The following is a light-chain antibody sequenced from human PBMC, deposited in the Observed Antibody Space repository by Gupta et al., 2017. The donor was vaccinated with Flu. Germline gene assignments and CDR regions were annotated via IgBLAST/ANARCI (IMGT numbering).Light chain of an antibody. Sequence: DIQMTQSPSSLSASVGDRVTITCRASQSISSYLNWYQQKPGKAPKLLIYAASSLQSGVPSRFSGSGYGKDXTLTISXLQHEDFATYYCQQSDSTPPYTFGXGTKLEIK. J-gene: IGKJ2*01. CDR3: QQSDSTPPYT. CDR2: AAS. CDR1: QSISSY. V-gene: IGKV1-39*01.